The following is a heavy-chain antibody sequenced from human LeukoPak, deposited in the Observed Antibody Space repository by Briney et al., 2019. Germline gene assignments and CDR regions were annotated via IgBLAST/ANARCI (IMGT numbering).Heavy chain of an antibody. Sequence: GGSLRLSCAASGFTFSTFTMNWVRQAPGKGLEWVSYISSSSSTIYYTDSVKGRFIISRDNAKNSLYLQMNSLRAEDTAVYYCATGAGRGYNLWGQGTLITVSS. V-gene: IGHV3-48*04. CDR2: ISSSSSTI. CDR1: GFTFSTFT. D-gene: IGHD5-24*01. CDR3: ATGAGRGYNL. J-gene: IGHJ4*02.